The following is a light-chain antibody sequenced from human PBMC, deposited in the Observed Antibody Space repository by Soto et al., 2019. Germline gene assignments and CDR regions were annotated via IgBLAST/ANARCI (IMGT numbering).Light chain of an antibody. V-gene: IGKV1-5*03. CDR2: KAS. J-gene: IGKJ1*01. CDR1: QSISSW. CDR3: QQYSTYVWT. Sequence: DIQMTQSPSTLSASIGDRVTITCRASQSISSWLAWYQQKPGKAPKLLIYKASSLESGVPSRFSGSGSGTEFTPTTSSLQPDDFAAYYCQQYSTYVWTFGKGTKVQI.